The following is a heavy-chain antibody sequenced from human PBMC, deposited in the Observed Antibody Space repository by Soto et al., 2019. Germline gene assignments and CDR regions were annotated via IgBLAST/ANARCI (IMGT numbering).Heavy chain of an antibody. CDR3: ARDLSYYVMDV. Sequence: PGGSLRLSCAASGFTFSSYCMHWVRQSPGKGLEWVAVIWYDGSNKYYADSVKGRFTISRDNSKNTLYLQMNSLRAEDTAVYYCARDLSYYVMDVWGQGTTVTFS. CDR1: GFTFSSYC. V-gene: IGHV3-33*01. J-gene: IGHJ6*02. CDR2: IWYDGSNK.